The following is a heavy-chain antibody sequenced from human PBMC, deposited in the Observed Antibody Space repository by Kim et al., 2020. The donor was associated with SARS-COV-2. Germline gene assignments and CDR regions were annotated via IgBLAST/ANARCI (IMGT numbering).Heavy chain of an antibody. CDR3: ARGFFRDGFDV. J-gene: IGHJ6*04. CDR1: GFTFNNYW. V-gene: IGHV3-74*01. D-gene: IGHD3-10*01. Sequence: GGSLRLSCAVSGFTFNNYWINWVRHAPGKGLEWVSRISSDGSITNYADSVKGRFTMSRDNAENTLYLQMNSLRAEDTAVYYCARGFFRDGFDVWGKGTTVTVSS. CDR2: ISSDGSIT.